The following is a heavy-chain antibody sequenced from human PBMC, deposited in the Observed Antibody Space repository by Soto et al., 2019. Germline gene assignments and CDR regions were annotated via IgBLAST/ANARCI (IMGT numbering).Heavy chain of an antibody. CDR3: AKLPYGAASGSKYYFDY. V-gene: IGHV5-51*01. D-gene: IGHD6-13*01. CDR1: GYSFTSYW. J-gene: IGHJ4*02. CDR2: IYPGDSDT. Sequence: GESLKISCKGSGYSFTSYWIAWVRQMPGKGLEWMGIIYPGDSDTRYSPSFQGQVTISADKSISTAYLQWSSLKASDTAMYYFAKLPYGAASGSKYYFDYWGQGTLVTVSS.